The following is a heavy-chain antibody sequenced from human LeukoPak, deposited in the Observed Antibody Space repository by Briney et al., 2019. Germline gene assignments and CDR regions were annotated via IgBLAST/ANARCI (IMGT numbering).Heavy chain of an antibody. Sequence: PGGSLRLSCAASGFTFSDYWKTWVRQAPGRGLEWAANINQDGTTKYYVDSLKGRVTISRDNAKNSVYLQMNSLRVEDTAIYYCARIGYSSSSLDLWGQGTLVTVSS. CDR1: GFTFSDYW. D-gene: IGHD6-6*01. J-gene: IGHJ5*02. CDR2: INQDGTTK. V-gene: IGHV3-7*01. CDR3: ARIGYSSSSLDL.